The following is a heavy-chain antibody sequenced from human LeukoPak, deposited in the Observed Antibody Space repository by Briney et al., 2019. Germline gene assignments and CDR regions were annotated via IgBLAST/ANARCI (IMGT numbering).Heavy chain of an antibody. J-gene: IGHJ5*02. CDR2: IIPIFGTA. V-gene: IGHV1-69*05. CDR3: ARSLNGDANWFDP. CDR1: GGTFSSYA. Sequence: SVKVSCKASGGTFSSYAISWVRQAPGQGLEWMGRIIPIFGTANYAQKFQGRVTITTDESTSTAYMELSSLRSEDTAVYYCARSLNGDANWFDPWGQGTLVTVSS. D-gene: IGHD3-16*01.